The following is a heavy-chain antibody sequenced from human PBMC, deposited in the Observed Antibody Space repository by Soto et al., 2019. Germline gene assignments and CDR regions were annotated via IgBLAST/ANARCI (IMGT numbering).Heavy chain of an antibody. CDR3: ARPDDYGGNSDDAFDV. J-gene: IGHJ3*01. D-gene: IGHD4-17*01. CDR1: GLSISTTNHY. V-gene: IGHV4-39*01. Sequence: SETLSLTCTVSGLSISTTNHYWAWIHQPPGKGLEWIGNIYFSGLTYYNPSLKGRLAISVDTSKNQFSLKLTSVTAADTGVYFCARPDDYGGNSDDAFDVWGQGTMVT. CDR2: IYFSGLT.